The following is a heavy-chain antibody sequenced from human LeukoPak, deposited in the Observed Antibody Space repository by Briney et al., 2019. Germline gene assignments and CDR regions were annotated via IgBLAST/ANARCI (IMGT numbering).Heavy chain of an antibody. D-gene: IGHD6-6*01. CDR2: ISYDGRDT. J-gene: IGHJ4*02. CDR3: AKSEYSSSSGGHYFDY. CDR1: GFSFNTFA. V-gene: IGHV3-30*18. Sequence: PGTSLRLSCAASGFSFNTFAMHWVRQAPGKGPEWVAVISYDGRDTYYVDSVKGRFTISRDNSKNTLYLQMNSLGAEDTAVYYCAKSEYSSSSGGHYFDYWGQGILVTVSS.